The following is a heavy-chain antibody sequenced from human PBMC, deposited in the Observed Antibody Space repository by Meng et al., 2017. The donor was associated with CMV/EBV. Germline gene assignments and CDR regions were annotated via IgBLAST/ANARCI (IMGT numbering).Heavy chain of an antibody. CDR1: GFTFSSYS. V-gene: IGHV3-21*01. CDR3: ARDRDGGTYDFWSGYYHYYYYGMDV. Sequence: GGSLRLSCAASGFTFSSYSMNWVRQAPGKGLEWVSSISSSSSYIYYADSVKGRFTISRDNAKNSLYLQMNSLRAEDTAVYYCARDRDGGTYDFWSGYYHYYYYGMDVWGQGTTVTVSS. CDR2: ISSSSSYI. D-gene: IGHD3-3*01. J-gene: IGHJ6*02.